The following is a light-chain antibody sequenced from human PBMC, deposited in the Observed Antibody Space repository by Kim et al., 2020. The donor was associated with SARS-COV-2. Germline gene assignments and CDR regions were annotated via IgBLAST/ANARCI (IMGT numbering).Light chain of an antibody. CDR1: QDIDGD. Sequence: ETTLTQSPAFMSATPGDKVNISCEGSQDIDGDFVWHQHKPGEAAIFLIQEPTSPVPGFPPRFSGSGYGTDFTLTINSRESEDAAFYFCLQHDDFTPYTFGQGTKLEIK. CDR3: LQHDDFTPYT. V-gene: IGKV5-2*01. J-gene: IGKJ2*01. CDR2: EPT.